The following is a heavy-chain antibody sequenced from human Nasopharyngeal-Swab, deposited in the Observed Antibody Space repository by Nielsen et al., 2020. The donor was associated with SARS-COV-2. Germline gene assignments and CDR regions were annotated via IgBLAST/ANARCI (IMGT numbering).Heavy chain of an antibody. CDR1: GYSFTSYW. J-gene: IGHJ3*02. V-gene: IGHV5-51*01. D-gene: IGHD6-19*01. CDR2: IYPGDSDT. Sequence: GESLKISCKGSGYSFTSYWIGWVRQIPGKGLEWMGIIYPGDSDTRYSPSFQGQVTISADKSISTAYLQWSSLKASDTALYYCSLIAVAGKRDAFDIWGQGTMVTVSS. CDR3: SLIAVAGKRDAFDI.